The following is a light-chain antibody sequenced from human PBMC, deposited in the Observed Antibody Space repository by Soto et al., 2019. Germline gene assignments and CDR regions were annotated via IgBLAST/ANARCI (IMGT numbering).Light chain of an antibody. CDR2: GAS. Sequence: EVVMTQSPGMLSVSPGERATLSCRASQSVSSNLAWYQQRPGQAPRLLIHGASTRATGVPARFSGSGSGTEFTLTISDLEPADFAIYYCQPYNNWPLTFGGGTKVDIK. V-gene: IGKV3-15*01. CDR3: QPYNNWPLT. CDR1: QSVSSN. J-gene: IGKJ4*01.